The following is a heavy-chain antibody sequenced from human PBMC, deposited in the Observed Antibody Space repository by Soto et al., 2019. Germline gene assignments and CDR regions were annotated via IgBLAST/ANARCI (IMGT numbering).Heavy chain of an antibody. CDR1: GASISSYY. Sequence: SETLSLTCSVSGASISSYYWTWIRQPPGGGLEWIGYMHHTQGTNDNPSLRGRVHMSIDTSMNQFSLRLTSVTAADTAVYYCGTVTSVAYFDCIDTWGHGTLVTVSS. CDR2: MHHTQGT. D-gene: IGHD3-9*01. CDR3: GTVTSVAYFDCIDT. J-gene: IGHJ5*01. V-gene: IGHV4-59*01.